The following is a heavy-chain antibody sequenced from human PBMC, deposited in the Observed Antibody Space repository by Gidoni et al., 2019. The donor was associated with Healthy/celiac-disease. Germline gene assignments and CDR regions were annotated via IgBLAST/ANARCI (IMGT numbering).Heavy chain of an antibody. J-gene: IGHJ2*01. V-gene: IGHV4-39*01. CDR3: ARRAATNWYFDL. CDR1: GGSISSSGYY. Sequence: QLQLQESVPGLVKPSETLSLTCTVSGGSISSSGYYWGWIRQPPGKGLEWIGSMFYSGNTYYNPSLKSRVTISVDTSKNQFSLNLSSVTAADTAVYYCARRAATNWYFDLWGRGTLLTVSS. D-gene: IGHD2-15*01. CDR2: MFYSGNT.